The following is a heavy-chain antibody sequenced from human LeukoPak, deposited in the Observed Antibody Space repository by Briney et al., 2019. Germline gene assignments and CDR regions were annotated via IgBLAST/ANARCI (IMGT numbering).Heavy chain of an antibody. D-gene: IGHD6-13*01. Sequence: PGGSLRLSCAASGFTFSSYGMHWVRQAPGQGLEYVSGISTNRGSTYYADSVKGRFTISRDNSKNTLSLQMSSLRPEDTAVYYCVKGLAAADDYWGQGTLVTVSS. CDR1: GFTFSSYG. CDR2: ISTNRGST. CDR3: VKGLAAADDY. V-gene: IGHV3-64D*06. J-gene: IGHJ4*02.